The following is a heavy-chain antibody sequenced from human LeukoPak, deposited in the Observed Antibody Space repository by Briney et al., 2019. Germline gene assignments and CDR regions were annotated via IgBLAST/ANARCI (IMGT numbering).Heavy chain of an antibody. V-gene: IGHV3-30-3*02. CDR3: ANEYSKGDV. CDR1: GFTFSSYA. D-gene: IGHD4-11*01. Sequence: TGGSLRLSCAASGFTFSSYAMHWVRQAPGKGLEWVAVISYDGSNKYYADSVKGRFTSSRDNSKNTLYLQMNSLRAEDTAIYYCANEYSKGDVWGQGTTVTVSS. J-gene: IGHJ3*01. CDR2: ISYDGSNK.